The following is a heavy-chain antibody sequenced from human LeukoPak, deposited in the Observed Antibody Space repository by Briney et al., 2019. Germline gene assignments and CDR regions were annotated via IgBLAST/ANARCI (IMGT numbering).Heavy chain of an antibody. CDR1: GYSFSDYW. J-gene: IGHJ3*02. V-gene: IGHV5-51*01. CDR3: ARLNPYTDSSGWDAFDI. CDR2: IYPGDSDT. Sequence: GESLKISCKGSGYSFSDYWIGWVRQVPGKGLEWMGIIYPGDSDTRYSPSFQGQVTISADKSISTAYLQWSSLKASDTAMYYCARLNPYTDSSGWDAFDIWGQGTMVTVSS. D-gene: IGHD3-22*01.